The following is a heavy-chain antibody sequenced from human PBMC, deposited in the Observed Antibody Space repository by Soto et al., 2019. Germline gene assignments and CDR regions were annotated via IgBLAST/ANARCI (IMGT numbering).Heavy chain of an antibody. Sequence: SQTLSLTCAVSGDSVSSNNIAWNWLRQSPWRGLEWLGRTYYRSKWYNEYAVSVRSRITINLDTSKNQFSLQLNSVTPEATAVYYCARARQSTFDYWGQGAQVTVSS. CDR1: GDSVSSNNIA. V-gene: IGHV6-1*01. CDR3: ARARQSTFDY. J-gene: IGHJ4*02. CDR2: TYYRSKWYN.